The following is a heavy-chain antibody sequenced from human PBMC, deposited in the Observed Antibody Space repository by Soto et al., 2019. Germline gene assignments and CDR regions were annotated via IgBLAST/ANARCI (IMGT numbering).Heavy chain of an antibody. CDR1: GDSLSSGGHY. Sequence: SETLSLTCTVSGDSLSSGGHYWSWIRQHPGKGLEWIGYIYYSGSTYYNPSLKSRVTISVDTSKSQFSLKLNSVTAADTAVYYCARATYYYDSSGYQTSLFDFWGQGTLVTVSS. V-gene: IGHV4-31*03. CDR2: IYYSGST. D-gene: IGHD3-22*01. CDR3: ARATYYYDSSGYQTSLFDF. J-gene: IGHJ4*02.